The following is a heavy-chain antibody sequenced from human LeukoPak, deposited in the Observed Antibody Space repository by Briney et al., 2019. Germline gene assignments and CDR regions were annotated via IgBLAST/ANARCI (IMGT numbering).Heavy chain of an antibody. CDR2: IYHSGST. V-gene: IGHV4-38-2*02. Sequence: SETLSLTCTVSGYSISSGYYWGWIRQPPGKGLEWIGSIYHSGSTYYNPSLKSRVTISVDTSKNQFSLKLSSVTAADTAVYYCAGEGMVVAATQLPVTSPHIIGEFDPWGQGTLVTVSS. CDR1: GYSISSGYY. D-gene: IGHD2-15*01. J-gene: IGHJ5*02. CDR3: AGEGMVVAATQLPVTSPHIIGEFDP.